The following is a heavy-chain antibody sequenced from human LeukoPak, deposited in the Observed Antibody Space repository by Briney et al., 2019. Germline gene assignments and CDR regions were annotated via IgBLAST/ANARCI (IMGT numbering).Heavy chain of an antibody. CDR3: ARGRADSSSSFVDY. D-gene: IGHD6-6*01. CDR2: IIPILGIA. V-gene: IGHV1-69*04. J-gene: IGHJ4*02. CDR1: GGTFSSYA. Sequence: SVKVSCKASGGTFSSYAISWVRQAPGQGLEWMGRIIPILGIANYAQKFQGRVTITADESTSTAYMELSSLRSEDTAVYYCARGRADSSSSFVDYWGQGTLVTVSS.